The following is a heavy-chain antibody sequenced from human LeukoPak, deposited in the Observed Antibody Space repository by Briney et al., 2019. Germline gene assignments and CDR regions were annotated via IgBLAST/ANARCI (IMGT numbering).Heavy chain of an antibody. J-gene: IGHJ4*02. D-gene: IGHD3-22*01. Sequence: SVKVSCKASGGTFSSYAISWVRQAPGQGLEWMGGIIPIFDTTNYAQKFQGRVTITADKSTSTAYMELSSLRSEDTAVYYCAREVEEINSSGYQDFDYWGQGTLVTVSS. V-gene: IGHV1-69*06. CDR3: AREVEEINSSGYQDFDY. CDR1: GGTFSSYA. CDR2: IIPIFDTT.